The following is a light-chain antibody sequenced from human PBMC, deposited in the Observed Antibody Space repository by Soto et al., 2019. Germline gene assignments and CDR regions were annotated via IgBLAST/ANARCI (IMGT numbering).Light chain of an antibody. Sequence: IQMTQSPSTLSASVGDKVTFTCRASQTISTWLAWYQQKPGEAPKLLIYKASTLEVGVPSRFSGSGSGTDFTLTINTLQPADFATYYCQQYNSYPWTFGQGTKV. J-gene: IGKJ1*01. CDR1: QTISTW. CDR2: KAS. CDR3: QQYNSYPWT. V-gene: IGKV1-5*03.